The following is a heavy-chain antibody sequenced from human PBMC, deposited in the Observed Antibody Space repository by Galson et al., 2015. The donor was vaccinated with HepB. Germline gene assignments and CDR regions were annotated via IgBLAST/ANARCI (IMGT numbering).Heavy chain of an antibody. CDR1: GFTFSNAW. CDR2: IKSKTDGGTT. D-gene: IGHD6-13*01. J-gene: IGHJ4*02. CDR3: TTSEYSSSWTFDY. Sequence: SLRLSCAASGFTFSNAWMSWVRQAPGKGLEWVGRIKSKTDGGTTDYAAPVKGRFTISRDDSKNTLYLQMNSLKTEDTAVYYCTTSEYSSSWTFDYWGQGTLVTVSS. V-gene: IGHV3-15*01.